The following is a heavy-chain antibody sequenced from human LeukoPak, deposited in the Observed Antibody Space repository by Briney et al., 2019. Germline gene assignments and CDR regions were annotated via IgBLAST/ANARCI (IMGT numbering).Heavy chain of an antibody. D-gene: IGHD6-19*01. J-gene: IGHJ4*02. CDR1: GFTFSNYW. CDR3: ARAGYSRGWFAYY. Sequence: GGSLRLSCAASGFTFSNYWMSWVRQAPGKGLEGVANMDQEGSEKYYVDSVKGRFTISRDSAKNSLYLQMNTLSAEDTAIYYCARAGYSRGWFAYYWGQGALVTVSS. V-gene: IGHV3-7*05. CDR2: MDQEGSEK.